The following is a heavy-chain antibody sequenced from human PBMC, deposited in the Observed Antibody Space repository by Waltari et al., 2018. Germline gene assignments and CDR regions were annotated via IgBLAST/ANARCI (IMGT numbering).Heavy chain of an antibody. CDR3: ATPFYNWDDPLHS. V-gene: IGHV3-23*01. CDR1: GITFSRYA. D-gene: IGHD1-20*01. Sequence: EVQLLESGGDLVQPGGSLRLSCAASGITFSRYAINWVRLAPGTGLEWVSAITVGDDTYYADSVKGRFTISRDTSKDTVHLQMNGLRAEDTAVYYCATPFYNWDDPLHSWGQGTLVTVSS. J-gene: IGHJ4*02. CDR2: ITVGDDT.